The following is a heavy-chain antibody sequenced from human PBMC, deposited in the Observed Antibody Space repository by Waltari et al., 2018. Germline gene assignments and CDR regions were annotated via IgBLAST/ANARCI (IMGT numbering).Heavy chain of an antibody. CDR2: IKNKTDGGTT. V-gene: IGHV3-15*01. J-gene: IGHJ4*02. D-gene: IGHD1-26*01. Sequence: EVQLVESGGGLLKPGGSLRLSCAASGFTFNNAWMSWVRQAPGKGLEWVGRIKNKTDGGTTDYAAPVKGRFTISRDDSKNTLYLQMNSLKTEDTAVYYCTTDFEGDTPRGYWGQGTLVTVSS. CDR3: TTDFEGDTPRGY. CDR1: GFTFNNAW.